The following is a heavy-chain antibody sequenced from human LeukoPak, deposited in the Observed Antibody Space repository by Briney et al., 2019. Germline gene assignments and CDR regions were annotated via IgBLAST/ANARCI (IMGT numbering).Heavy chain of an antibody. CDR2: MNPNSGNT. CDR1: GYTFTSYD. J-gene: IGHJ5*02. D-gene: IGHD3-16*02. CDR3: ARGLRDYVWGSYRYIP. V-gene: IGHV1-8*01. Sequence: ASVKVSCKASGYTFTSYDINWVRQATGQGLEWMGWMNPNSGNTGYAQKFQGRDTMTRNTSISTAYMELSSLRSEDTAVYYCARGLRDYVWGSYRYIPWGQGTLVTVSS.